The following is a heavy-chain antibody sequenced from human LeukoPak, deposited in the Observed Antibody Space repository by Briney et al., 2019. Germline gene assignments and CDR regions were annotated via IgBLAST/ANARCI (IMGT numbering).Heavy chain of an antibody. CDR1: RVSMSSYF. D-gene: IGHD3-22*01. V-gene: IGHV4-4*07. CDR2: IHPSGRA. CDR3: ARDDFYNGGGRNWFDL. J-gene: IGHJ5*02. Sequence: SETLSLTCTVSRVSMSSYFWTWIRQTAGKGLEWIGRIHPSGRANYNPSLKSRVTMSVDTSNNQYSLSLGSVTAADTAIYYCARDDFYNGGGRNWFDLWGQGSLVTVSS.